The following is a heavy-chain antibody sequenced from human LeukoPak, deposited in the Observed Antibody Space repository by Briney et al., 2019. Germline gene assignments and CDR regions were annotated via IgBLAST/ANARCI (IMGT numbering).Heavy chain of an antibody. CDR1: GYSFTTYW. CDR3: ARVIAAAGTVDRSNWFDP. CDR2: INPNSGGT. D-gene: IGHD6-13*01. J-gene: IGHJ5*02. Sequence: GESLKISCKGSGYSFTTYWIGWVRQAPGQGLEWMGWINPNSGGTNYAQKFQGRVTMTRDTSISIAYMELTRMRSDDTAGYYCARVIAAAGTVDRSNWFDPWGQGTLVSVSS. V-gene: IGHV1-2*02.